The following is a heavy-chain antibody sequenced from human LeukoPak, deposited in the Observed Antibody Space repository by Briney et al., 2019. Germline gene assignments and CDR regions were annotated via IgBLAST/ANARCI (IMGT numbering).Heavy chain of an antibody. D-gene: IGHD1-26*01. CDR1: GGSISSNAYY. V-gene: IGHV4-39*01. CDR3: ARAVGATGCFDY. Sequence: SETLSLTCTVSGGSISSNAYYWAWIRQPPGKGLEWIGSIYSSVSTYYNPSLKSRVTISVDTSKNQFSLRLSSVTAADTALYYCARAVGATGCFDYWGQGTLVTVSS. J-gene: IGHJ4*02. CDR2: IYSSVST.